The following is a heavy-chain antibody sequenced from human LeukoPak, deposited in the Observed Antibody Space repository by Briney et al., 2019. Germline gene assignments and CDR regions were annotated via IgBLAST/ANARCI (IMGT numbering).Heavy chain of an antibody. CDR1: GYTFTSYD. V-gene: IGHV1-18*04. CDR3: ARGNRYSSRWYEGFDY. Sequence: ASVEVSCKASGYTFTSYDVSWVRQAPGQGLEWMGWISAYNGNTNYAQKFRGRVTMTTDTSTSTAYMELRSLRSDDTAVYYCARGNRYSSRWYEGFDYWGQGTLVTVSS. D-gene: IGHD6-13*01. J-gene: IGHJ4*02. CDR2: ISAYNGNT.